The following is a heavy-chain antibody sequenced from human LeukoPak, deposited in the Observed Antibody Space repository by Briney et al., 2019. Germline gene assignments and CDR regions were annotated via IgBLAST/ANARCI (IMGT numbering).Heavy chain of an antibody. V-gene: IGHV4-59*08. D-gene: IGHD1-26*01. CDR3: ARQRGGSYNYY. CDR1: GGSISSYY. Sequence: SEALSLTCTVPGGSISSYYWSWIRQPPGKGLEWIGYIYYSGSTNYNPSLKSRVTISVDTSQNQFSLKLSSVTAADTAVYYCARQRGGSYNYYWGQGTLVTVSS. CDR2: IYYSGST. J-gene: IGHJ4*02.